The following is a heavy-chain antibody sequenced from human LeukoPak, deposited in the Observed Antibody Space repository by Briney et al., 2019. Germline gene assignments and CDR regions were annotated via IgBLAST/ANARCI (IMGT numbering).Heavy chain of an antibody. D-gene: IGHD2-2*01. Sequence: ASVKVSCKASGYTFTSYYMHWVRQAPGQGLEWMGIINPSGGSTSYAQKFQGRVTMTRDTSTSTVYMELSSLRSEDTAVYYCARSLSWGLAAMYAFDIWGQGTMVTVSS. CDR2: INPSGGST. V-gene: IGHV1-46*01. CDR1: GYTFTSYY. J-gene: IGHJ3*02. CDR3: ARSLSWGLAAMYAFDI.